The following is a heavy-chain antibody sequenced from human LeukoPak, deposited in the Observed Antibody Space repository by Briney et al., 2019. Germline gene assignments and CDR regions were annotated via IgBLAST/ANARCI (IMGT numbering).Heavy chain of an antibody. CDR2: IKQDGSEK. D-gene: IGHD1-14*01. CDR1: GFTFSSYW. Sequence: PGGSLGLSCAASGFTFSSYWMSWVRQAPGKGLEWVANIKQDGSEKYYVDSVKGRFTISRDNAKNSLYLQMNSLRAEDTAVYYCASTPDGEDFDYWGQGTLVTVSS. J-gene: IGHJ4*02. V-gene: IGHV3-7*01. CDR3: ASTPDGEDFDY.